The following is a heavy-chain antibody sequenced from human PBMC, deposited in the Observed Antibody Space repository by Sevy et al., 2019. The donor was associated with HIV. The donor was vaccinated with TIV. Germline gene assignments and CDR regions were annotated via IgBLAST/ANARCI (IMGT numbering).Heavy chain of an antibody. D-gene: IGHD3-10*01. V-gene: IGHV3-23*01. Sequence: GGSLRLSCAASGLTFTSYAMSWVRQAPGKWLEWVSAISGSGGRTYYADSVKGRFTISRDNSKNTLNLQMNSLRAEDTAIYYCAKPTSYVYGSSSDPLPSSRNDYWGQGTLVTVSS. CDR1: GLTFTSYA. J-gene: IGHJ4*02. CDR2: ISGSGGRT. CDR3: AKPTSYVYGSSSDPLPSSRNDY.